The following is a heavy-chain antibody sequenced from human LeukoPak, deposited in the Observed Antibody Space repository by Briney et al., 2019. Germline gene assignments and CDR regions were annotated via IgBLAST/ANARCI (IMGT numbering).Heavy chain of an antibody. CDR2: ISSSGSTI. Sequence: PGGSLRLSCAASGFTFRSYEMNWVRQAPGKGLEWVSYISSSGSTIYYADSVKGRFTISRDNAKNSLYLQMNSLRAEDTAVYYCARDGAHSSSWVWFDPWGQGTLVTVSS. CDR3: ARDGAHSSSWVWFDP. CDR1: GFTFRSYE. V-gene: IGHV3-48*03. D-gene: IGHD6-13*01. J-gene: IGHJ5*02.